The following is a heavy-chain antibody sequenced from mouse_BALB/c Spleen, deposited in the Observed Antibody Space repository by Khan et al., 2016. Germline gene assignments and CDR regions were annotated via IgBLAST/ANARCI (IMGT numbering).Heavy chain of an antibody. CDR2: IWRGGST. J-gene: IGHJ2*01. CDR3: ARNPYGSTYFDY. CDR1: GFSLTSYG. V-gene: IGHV2-2*02. D-gene: IGHD1-1*01. Sequence: QVQLKQSGPGLVQPSQSLSITCTVSGFSLTSYGVHWVRQSPGKGLEWLGVIWRGGSTDYNAAFISRLSISKDNSKSQVFFKMNSLQANDTAIYSCARNPYGSTYFDYWGPGTTLTVSS.